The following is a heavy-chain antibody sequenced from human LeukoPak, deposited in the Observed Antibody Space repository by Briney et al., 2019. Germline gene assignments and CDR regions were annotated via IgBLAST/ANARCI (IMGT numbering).Heavy chain of an antibody. V-gene: IGHV4-39*07. CDR1: GGSISSSSYY. D-gene: IGHD2-15*01. J-gene: IGHJ5*02. Sequence: SETLSLTCTVSGGSISSSSYYWGWIHQPPGKGLEWIGSIYYSGSTYYNPSLKSRVTIAVDTSKNQFSLKLSSVTAADTAVYYCARDHWGRYCSGGSCYLEPLNWFDPWGQGTLVTVSS. CDR3: ARDHWGRYCSGGSCYLEPLNWFDP. CDR2: IYYSGST.